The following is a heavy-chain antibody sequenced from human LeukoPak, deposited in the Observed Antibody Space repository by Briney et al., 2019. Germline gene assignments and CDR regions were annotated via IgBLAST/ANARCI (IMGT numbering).Heavy chain of an antibody. CDR2: ISSSSSTI. V-gene: IGHV3-48*04. CDR1: GFTFSSYS. Sequence: GGSLRLFCAASGFTFSSYSMNWVRQAPGKGLEGGSYISSSSSTIYYADSVKRRFTISRDNPKNSLYLQMNSLRAEDTAVYYCARDYIDPEMATTGDYWGQGTLVTVSS. CDR3: ARDYIDPEMATTGDY. J-gene: IGHJ4*02. D-gene: IGHD5-24*01.